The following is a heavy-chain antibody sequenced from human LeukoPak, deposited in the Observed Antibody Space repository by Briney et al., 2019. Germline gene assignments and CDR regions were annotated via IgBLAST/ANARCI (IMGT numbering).Heavy chain of an antibody. CDR1: GFTFSGFW. Sequence: PGGSLRLSCAASGFTFSGFWMSWVRQAPGKGLEWVANIKQDGSETYYVDSVEGRFIISRDNAKNSLYLQMNSLRAEDTAMYYCAKTNDHSSSYRAFDVWGQGTMVTVSS. V-gene: IGHV3-7*01. J-gene: IGHJ3*01. D-gene: IGHD3-22*01. CDR3: AKTNDHSSSYRAFDV. CDR2: IKQDGSET.